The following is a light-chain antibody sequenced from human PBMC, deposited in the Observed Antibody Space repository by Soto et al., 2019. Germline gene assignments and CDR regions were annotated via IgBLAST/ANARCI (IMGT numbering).Light chain of an antibody. J-gene: IGKJ1*01. CDR2: WAS. V-gene: IGKV4-1*01. CDR1: QSVLYSANNKNY. Sequence: DIVMTQSPDSLAVSLGERATINCKTSQSVLYSANNKNYLAWYQQKPRQPPKLLIYWASTRESGVPDRFSGSGSATDFTLTISSLQAEDAAVYYCQQHYSTVAWTFGQGTKVEIK. CDR3: QQHYSTVAWT.